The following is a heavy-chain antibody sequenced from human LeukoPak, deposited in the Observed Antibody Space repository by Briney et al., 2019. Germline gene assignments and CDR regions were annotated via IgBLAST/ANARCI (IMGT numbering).Heavy chain of an antibody. D-gene: IGHD3-22*01. Sequence: SETLSLTCAVYGGSFSGYYWSWIRQPPGKGLEWIGEINHSGSTNYNPSLKSRITISVDTSKNQFSLKLSSVTAADTAVYYCARGPMNLRKRGLLDYWGQGTLVTVSS. V-gene: IGHV4-34*01. J-gene: IGHJ4*02. CDR1: GGSFSGYY. CDR2: INHSGST. CDR3: ARGPMNLRKRGLLDY.